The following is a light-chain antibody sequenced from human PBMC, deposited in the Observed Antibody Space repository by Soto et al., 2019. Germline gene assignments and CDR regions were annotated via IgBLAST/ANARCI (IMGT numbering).Light chain of an antibody. CDR1: QSVSSS. Sequence: PGERATLSCRASQSVSSSLAWYQQKPGQAPRLLIYDASTLERGVPSRFSGTGSGTEFTLTISSLQPDDFATYYCQQYYRSSITVGQGTRLEIK. V-gene: IGKV3-15*01. J-gene: IGKJ5*01. CDR2: DAS. CDR3: QQYYRSSIT.